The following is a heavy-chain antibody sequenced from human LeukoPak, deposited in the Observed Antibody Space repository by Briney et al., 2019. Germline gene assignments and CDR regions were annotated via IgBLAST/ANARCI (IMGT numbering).Heavy chain of an antibody. CDR2: LIPNFGTA. CDR3: ARVRVSGVDFGDYDEVY. CDR1: GFTFSTYA. J-gene: IGHJ4*02. D-gene: IGHD4-17*01. Sequence: GGSLRLSCAASGFTFSTYAITWVRQAPGQGLEWMGGLIPNFGTARGAQKFQGRVTITADESTSTAYMELSSLRSEDTAVYYCARVRVSGVDFGDYDEVYWGQGTLVTVSS. V-gene: IGHV1-69*01.